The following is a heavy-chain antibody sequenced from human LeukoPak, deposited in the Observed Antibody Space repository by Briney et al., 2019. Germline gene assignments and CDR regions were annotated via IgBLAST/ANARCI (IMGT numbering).Heavy chain of an antibody. CDR1: GFTFSNYW. D-gene: IGHD6-13*01. J-gene: IGHJ4*02. CDR3: ARGLAAAGRGGVFDY. V-gene: IGHV3-7*01. Sequence: GGSLRLSCAASGFTFSNYWMSWVRQAPGKGLEWVANINQAGSEKYYVGSVKGRFTISRDNARNSLYLQMNSLRAEDTAVYYCARGLAAAGRGGVFDYWGQGTLITVSS. CDR2: INQAGSEK.